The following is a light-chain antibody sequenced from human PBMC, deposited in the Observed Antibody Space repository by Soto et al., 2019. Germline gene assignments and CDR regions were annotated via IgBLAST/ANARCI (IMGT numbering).Light chain of an antibody. J-gene: IGLJ3*02. V-gene: IGLV2-14*01. CDR3: CSYTSTSTLWV. CDR2: EVS. Sequence: QSALTQPASVSGSPGQSITISCTGTSRDVGGYNYVSWYQQHPAKAPKLMIYEVSNRPSGVSSRFSGSKSGTTSSLTISGLLADEGDYYYYCSYTSTSTLWVFGGGTKLTVL. CDR1: SRDVGGYNY.